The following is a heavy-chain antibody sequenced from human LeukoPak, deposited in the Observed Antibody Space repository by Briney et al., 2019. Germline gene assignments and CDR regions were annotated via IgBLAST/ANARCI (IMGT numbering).Heavy chain of an antibody. CDR1: GFTFSSYG. J-gene: IGHJ5*02. Sequence: PGGSLRLSCAASGFTFSSYGMHWVRQAPGKGLEWVAFIRYDGSNKYYADSVKGRFTISRDNSKNTLYLQMNSLRAEDTAVYYCAKDLTTVTSNWFDPWGQGTLVTVSS. D-gene: IGHD4-17*01. CDR2: IRYDGSNK. V-gene: IGHV3-30*02. CDR3: AKDLTTVTSNWFDP.